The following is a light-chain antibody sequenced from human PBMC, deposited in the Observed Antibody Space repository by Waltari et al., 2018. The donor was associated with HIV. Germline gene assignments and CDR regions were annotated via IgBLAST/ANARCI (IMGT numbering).Light chain of an antibody. J-gene: IGLJ2*01. CDR3: SSYAGSNTLL. CDR2: EVS. Sequence: QSALTQPPSASGSPGQSVTISCTGTTKDVGLYNYVSWYQQNPGEAPKLIIFEVSKRPSGVPYRFSGAKSGNTASLTVSGLQSEDEADYFCSSYAGSNTLLFGGGTKLTVL. V-gene: IGLV2-8*01. CDR1: TKDVGLYNY.